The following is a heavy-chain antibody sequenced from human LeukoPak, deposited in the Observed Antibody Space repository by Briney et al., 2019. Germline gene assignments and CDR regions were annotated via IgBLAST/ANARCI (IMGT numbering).Heavy chain of an antibody. Sequence: SETLSLTCTVSGGSISSSSYYWGWIRQPPGKGLEWIGSIYYSGSTYYNPSLKSRVTISVDKSKNQFSLKLSSVTAADTAVYYCARVRAYGSGSGTLDYWGQGTLVTVSS. V-gene: IGHV4-39*07. D-gene: IGHD3-10*01. CDR3: ARVRAYGSGSGTLDY. CDR1: GGSISSSSYY. CDR2: IYYSGST. J-gene: IGHJ4*02.